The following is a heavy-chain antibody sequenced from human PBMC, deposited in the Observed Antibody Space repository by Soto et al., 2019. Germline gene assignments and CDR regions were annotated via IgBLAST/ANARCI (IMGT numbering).Heavy chain of an antibody. J-gene: IGHJ3*02. CDR3: AKDPQSPFWAAAGTHDACDI. CDR2: ISYDGSKK. Sequence: QVQLVESGGGVVQPGRSLRLSCAASGFTFSSYGMHWVRQAPGKGLEWVAVISYDGSKKYYADSGKGRFTISRDNSKNPLYLQMNSLRAEDKAVYYCAKDPQSPFWAAAGTHDACDIWGQETMVTVSS. CDR1: GFTFSSYG. V-gene: IGHV3-30*18. D-gene: IGHD6-13*01.